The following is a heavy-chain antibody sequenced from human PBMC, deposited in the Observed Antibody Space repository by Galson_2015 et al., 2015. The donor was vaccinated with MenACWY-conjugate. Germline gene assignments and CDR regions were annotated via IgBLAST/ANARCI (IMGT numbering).Heavy chain of an antibody. V-gene: IGHV3-30*18. Sequence: SLRLSCAASGFTFSSYGMHWVRQAPGKGLEWVAVISYDGSNKYYADSVKGRFTISRDNSKNTLYLQMNSLRAEDTAVYYCAKSGGYKPRAGVAYYYYYYMDVWGKGTTVTVSS. CDR1: GFTFSSYG. J-gene: IGHJ6*03. CDR3: AKSGGYKPRAGVAYYYYYYMDV. CDR2: ISYDGSNK. D-gene: IGHD5-24*01.